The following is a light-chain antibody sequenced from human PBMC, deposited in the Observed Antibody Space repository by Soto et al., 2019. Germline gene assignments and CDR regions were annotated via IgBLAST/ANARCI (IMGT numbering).Light chain of an antibody. CDR1: SANIGAGYD. J-gene: IGLJ1*01. Sequence: QSVLTQPTSVSGAPGQRVTISCTGSSANIGAGYDVHWYQQLPGTAPKLLIYGNSNRPSGVPDRFSGSKSGTSASPAITGLQAEDEADYYCQSYDSSLSGFYVFGTGTKLTVL. V-gene: IGLV1-40*01. CDR2: GNS. CDR3: QSYDSSLSGFYV.